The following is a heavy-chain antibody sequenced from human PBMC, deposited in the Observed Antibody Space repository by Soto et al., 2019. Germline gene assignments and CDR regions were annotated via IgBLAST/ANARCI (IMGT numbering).Heavy chain of an antibody. CDR3: ARERAVDYYHWCDA. CDR1: GFIFSNYG. J-gene: IGHJ5*02. D-gene: IGHD3-3*02. Sequence: QVQLVESGGGVVQPEKCLRLSCAASGFIFSNYGMHWVRQAPGKGLEWVAVIWYDGHKEYYADSVKGRFIISRDNSRNTVHLQMDSLGAEERAVYSCARERAVDYYHWCDAWGQGALVAVSS. CDR2: IWYDGHKE. V-gene: IGHV3-33*01.